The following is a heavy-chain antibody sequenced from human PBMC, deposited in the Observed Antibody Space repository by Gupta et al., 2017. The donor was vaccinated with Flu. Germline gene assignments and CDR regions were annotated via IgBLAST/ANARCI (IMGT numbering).Heavy chain of an antibody. CDR3: ARAPLGLWFGESHYYYYGMDV. V-gene: IGHV4-4*07. D-gene: IGHD3-10*01. CDR1: GGSISSYY. Sequence: QVQLQESGPGLVKPSETLSLTCTVSGGSISSYYWSWIRQPAGKGLEWIGRIYTSGSTNYNPSLKSRVTMSVDTSKNQFSLKLSSVTAADTAVYYCARAPLGLWFGESHYYYYGMDVWGQGTTVTVSS. CDR2: IYTSGST. J-gene: IGHJ6*02.